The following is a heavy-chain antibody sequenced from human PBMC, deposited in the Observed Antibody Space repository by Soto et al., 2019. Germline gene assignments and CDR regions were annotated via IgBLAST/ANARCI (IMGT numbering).Heavy chain of an antibody. CDR2: IIPILGIA. CDR3: ASSGIAARPNFDY. J-gene: IGHJ4*02. Sequence: ASVKVSCKASGGTFSSYTISWVRQAPGQGLEWMGRIIPILGIANYAQKFQGRVTITADKSTSTAYMELSSLRSEDTAVYYCASSGIAARPNFDYWGQGTLVTVSS. D-gene: IGHD6-6*01. CDR1: GGTFSSYT. V-gene: IGHV1-69*02.